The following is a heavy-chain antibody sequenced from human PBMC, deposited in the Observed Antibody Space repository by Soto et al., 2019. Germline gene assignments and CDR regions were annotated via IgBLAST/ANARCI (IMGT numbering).Heavy chain of an antibody. CDR3: ARGRYCSGGSCYFYGMDV. D-gene: IGHD2-15*01. V-gene: IGHV4-59*01. Sequence: PSETLSLTCTVTGGSISTDYWSWIRQPPGKGLEWIGYIYNSGSTDYNPSLKSRVTISADTSKKQFSLKLNSVTAADTAVYFCARGRYCSGGSCYFYGMDVWGQGTTVTV. CDR1: GGSISTDY. CDR2: IYNSGST. J-gene: IGHJ6*02.